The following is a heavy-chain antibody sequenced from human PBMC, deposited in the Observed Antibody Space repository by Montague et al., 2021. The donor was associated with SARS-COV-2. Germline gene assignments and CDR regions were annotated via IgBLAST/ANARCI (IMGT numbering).Heavy chain of an antibody. Sequence: VKPTQTLTLTCTFSGFSLSPSGVGVGWIRRPPGKALEWLALIYWDDDTRYSPSLKSRLTITKDTSKNQVVLTMTNMDPVDTATYYCAHYYYDSSGVDYWGRGTLVTVSS. D-gene: IGHD3-22*01. CDR2: IYWDDDT. J-gene: IGHJ4*02. V-gene: IGHV2-5*02. CDR1: GFSLSPSGVG. CDR3: AHYYYDSSGVDY.